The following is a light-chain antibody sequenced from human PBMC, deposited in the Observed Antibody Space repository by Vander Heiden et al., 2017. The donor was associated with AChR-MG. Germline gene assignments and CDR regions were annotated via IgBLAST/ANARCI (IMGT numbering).Light chain of an antibody. Sequence: DIVMSQSPLSLAVSPGEPASVSCRSSQSLLHKNGYHYLDWYLQKPGQSPQLLIYLGSNRASGVPDRFRGSGSGTDFTLKISRVEPEDVGVYYCMEALQSPCTFGQGTKLEIK. V-gene: IGKV2-28*01. CDR3: MEALQSPCT. CDR1: QSLLHKNGYHY. CDR2: LGS. J-gene: IGKJ2*02.